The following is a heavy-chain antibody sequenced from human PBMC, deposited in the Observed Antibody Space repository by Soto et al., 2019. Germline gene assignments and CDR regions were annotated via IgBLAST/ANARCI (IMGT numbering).Heavy chain of an antibody. J-gene: IGHJ4*02. V-gene: IGHV2-5*02. CDR1: GFSLSTSGVG. CDR2: IYWDDDK. Sequence: SGPTLVNPTQTLTLTCTFSGFSLSTSGVGVGWIRQPPGKALEWLTFIYWDDDKRNSPFLKSRLTITKDTSKNQVVLTMANMDPVDTATYYCARNPTYSSSWPGWFDYWGQGTLVTVSS. CDR3: ARNPTYSSSWPGWFDY. D-gene: IGHD6-13*01.